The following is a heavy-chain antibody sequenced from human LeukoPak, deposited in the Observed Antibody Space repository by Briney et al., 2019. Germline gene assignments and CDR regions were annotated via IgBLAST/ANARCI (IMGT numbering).Heavy chain of an antibody. Sequence: SEILSLTCTVSGGSISSYCWSWIRQPAGKGLEWIGRIYTSGSTNYNPSLKSRVTMSVDTSKNQFSLKLSSVTAADTAVYYCARAIAVAGIIWFDPWGQGTLVTVSS. CDR1: GGSISSYC. CDR2: IYTSGST. CDR3: ARAIAVAGIIWFDP. D-gene: IGHD6-19*01. J-gene: IGHJ5*02. V-gene: IGHV4-4*07.